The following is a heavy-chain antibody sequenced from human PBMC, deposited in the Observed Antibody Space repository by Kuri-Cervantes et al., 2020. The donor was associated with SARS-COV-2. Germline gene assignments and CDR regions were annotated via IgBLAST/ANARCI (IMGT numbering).Heavy chain of an antibody. V-gene: IGHV3-30-3*01. CDR3: ARDLDDYIPNGGDAFDI. D-gene: IGHD5-24*01. J-gene: IGHJ3*02. Sequence: GGSLRLSCAASGFTFNRFAIQWVRQAPGKGLEWVAVVSYDGSNKYYADSVKGRFTISRDNSKNTLYLQMNSLRAEDTAVYYCARDLDDYIPNGGDAFDIWGQGTMVTVSS. CDR1: GFTFNRFA. CDR2: VSYDGSNK.